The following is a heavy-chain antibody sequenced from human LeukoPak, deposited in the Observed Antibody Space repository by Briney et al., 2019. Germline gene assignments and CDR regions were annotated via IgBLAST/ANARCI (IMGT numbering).Heavy chain of an antibody. D-gene: IGHD6-6*01. CDR3: AREGSRPID. Sequence: SETLSLTCAVYGGSFSEYYWSWIRQPPGKGLEWIGYIYYSGSTYYNPSLKSRVTISVDTSKNQFSLKLSSVAAADTAVYYCAREGSRPIDWGQGTLVTVSS. V-gene: IGHV4-34*09. CDR1: GGSFSEYY. CDR2: IYYSGST. J-gene: IGHJ4*02.